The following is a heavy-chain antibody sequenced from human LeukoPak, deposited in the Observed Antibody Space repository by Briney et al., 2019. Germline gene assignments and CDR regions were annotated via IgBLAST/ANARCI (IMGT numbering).Heavy chain of an antibody. D-gene: IGHD2-2*01. CDR2: RKQDGSEK. J-gene: IGHJ5*02. V-gene: IGHV3-7*01. Sequence: GGSLRLSCAASGFTFSSYWMSWVRQAPGKGLEWVANRKQDGSEKYYVDSVKGRFTISRDNAKNSLYLQMNSLRAEDTAVYYCARVRGVAGYCSSTSCRGWFDPWGQGTLVTVSS. CDR1: GFTFSSYW. CDR3: ARVRGVAGYCSSTSCRGWFDP.